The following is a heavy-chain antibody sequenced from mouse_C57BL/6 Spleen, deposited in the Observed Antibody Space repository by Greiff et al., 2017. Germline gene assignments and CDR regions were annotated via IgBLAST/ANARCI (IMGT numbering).Heavy chain of an antibody. Sequence: VQLQQPGAELVRPGSSVKLSCKASGYTFTSYWMDWVKQRPGQGLEWIGNIYPSDSETHYNQKFKDKATLTVDKSSSTAYMQLSSLTSEDSAVYYCARGGLGRRGAMDYWGQGTSVTVSS. D-gene: IGHD4-1*01. CDR2: IYPSDSET. J-gene: IGHJ4*01. CDR1: GYTFTSYW. CDR3: ARGGLGRRGAMDY. V-gene: IGHV1-61*01.